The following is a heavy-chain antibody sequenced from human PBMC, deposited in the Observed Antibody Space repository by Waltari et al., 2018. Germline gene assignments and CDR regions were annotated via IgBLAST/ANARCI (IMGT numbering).Heavy chain of an antibody. CDR2: IYYSGST. D-gene: IGHD2-8*01. Sequence: SLTCTVSGGSISSSSYYWGWIRQPPGKGLEWIGSIYYSGSTYYNPSLKSRVTISVDTSKNQFSLKLSSVTAADTAVYYCARDFQRTKGDYWGQGTLVTVSS. CDR1: GGSISSSSYY. CDR3: ARDFQRTKGDY. V-gene: IGHV4-39*07. J-gene: IGHJ4*02.